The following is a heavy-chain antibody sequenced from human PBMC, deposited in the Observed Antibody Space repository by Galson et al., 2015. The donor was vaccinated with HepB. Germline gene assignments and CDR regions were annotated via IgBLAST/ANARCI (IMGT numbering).Heavy chain of an antibody. V-gene: IGHV3-11*06. Sequence: SLRLSCAASGFTFSDSYMSWIRQAPGKGLEWVSYVSSSSSYTNYADSVKGRFTISRDNAKNSLYLQMNSLRAEDTAVYYCARVDDILTGYYYMDVWGKGTTVTVSS. D-gene: IGHD3-9*01. J-gene: IGHJ6*03. CDR2: VSSSSSYT. CDR3: ARVDDILTGYYYMDV. CDR1: GFTFSDSY.